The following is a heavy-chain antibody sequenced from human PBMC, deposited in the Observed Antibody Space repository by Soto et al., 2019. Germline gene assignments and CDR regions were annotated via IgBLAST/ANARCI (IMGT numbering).Heavy chain of an antibody. CDR2: IKSDGSST. CDR3: ARGVGGGRYFDL. J-gene: IGHJ4*02. D-gene: IGHD3-16*01. CDR1: GFSFRSCW. Sequence: GASLIHSYEASGFSFRSCWIYWVRQAPGRGLVWVSRIKSDGSSTTYADSVKGRFTISRDNAKNTVSLQMNSLRAEDTSVYYCARGVGGGRYFDLWGQGT. V-gene: IGHV3-74*01.